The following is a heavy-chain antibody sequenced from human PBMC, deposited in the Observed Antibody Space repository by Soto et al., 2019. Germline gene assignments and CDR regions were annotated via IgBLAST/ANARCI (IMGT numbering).Heavy chain of an antibody. V-gene: IGHV3-43D*04. D-gene: IGHD3-3*01. CDR1: GFTFDDYA. J-gene: IGHJ5*02. CDR2: ISWDGGST. Sequence: RLSCAASGFTFDDYAMHWVRQAPGKGLEWVSLISWDGGSTYYADSVKGRFTISRDNSKNSLYLQMNSLRAEDTALYYCAKDGRLRFLGWLPSGWFDHWGQGTLVTVSS. CDR3: AKDGRLRFLGWLPSGWFDH.